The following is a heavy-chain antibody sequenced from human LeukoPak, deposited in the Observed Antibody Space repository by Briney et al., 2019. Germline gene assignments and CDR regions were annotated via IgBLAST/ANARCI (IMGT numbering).Heavy chain of an antibody. J-gene: IGHJ4*02. CDR2: ISYSGST. CDR3: ARVLLRYSFDY. CDR1: AGSISSYF. Sequence: PPQTLSLTCIVSAGSISSYFCSWIRHPPGNGLEWIGYISYSGSTNYSPALTSRVNISVDTSKNHFSLKLTSVTAADTAVYYCARVLLRYSFDYWGQGTLVTVSS. V-gene: IGHV4-59*01.